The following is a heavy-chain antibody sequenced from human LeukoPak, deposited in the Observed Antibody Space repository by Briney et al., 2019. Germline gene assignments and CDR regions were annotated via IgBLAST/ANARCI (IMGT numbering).Heavy chain of an antibody. CDR3: ARGGLVRGTLYDY. D-gene: IGHD3-10*01. CDR1: GVSISSYY. V-gene: IGHV4-59*01. J-gene: IGHJ4*02. CDR2: IYYSGST. Sequence: SGTLSLTCTVSGVSISSYYWSWIRQPAGKGLEWIGYIYYSGSTNYNPSLKSRVTTSVDTSKNQFPLKLSSVTAADTAVYYCARGGLVRGTLYDYWGQGTLVTVSS.